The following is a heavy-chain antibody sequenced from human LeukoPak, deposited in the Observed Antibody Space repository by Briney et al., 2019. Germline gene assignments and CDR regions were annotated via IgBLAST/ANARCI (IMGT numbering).Heavy chain of an antibody. CDR1: GGSISSGGYS. CDR2: ICHSGST. D-gene: IGHD6-13*01. V-gene: IGHV4-30-2*01. Sequence: SQTLSLTCAVSGGSISSGGYSWSWIRQPPGKGLEWIGYICHSGSTYYNPSLKSRVTISVDTSKNQFSLKLSSVTAADTAVYYCARGLIAAAVQFDYWGQGTLVTVSS. CDR3: ARGLIAAAVQFDY. J-gene: IGHJ4*02.